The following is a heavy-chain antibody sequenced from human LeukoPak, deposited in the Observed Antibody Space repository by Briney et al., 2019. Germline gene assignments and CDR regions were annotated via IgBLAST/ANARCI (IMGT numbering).Heavy chain of an antibody. Sequence: GGSLRLSCAAPGFTFYDYAMSWVRHTPGKGLEWVSGTNWDGGRTGYADSVRGRFTISRDNSKNTLYLQMNSLRAEDAAVYFCAKAPVTSCRGAYCYPFDSWGQGTLVTVSS. CDR2: TNWDGGRT. CDR1: GFTFYDYA. V-gene: IGHV3-20*04. CDR3: AKAPVTSCRGAYCYPFDS. D-gene: IGHD2-21*01. J-gene: IGHJ4*02.